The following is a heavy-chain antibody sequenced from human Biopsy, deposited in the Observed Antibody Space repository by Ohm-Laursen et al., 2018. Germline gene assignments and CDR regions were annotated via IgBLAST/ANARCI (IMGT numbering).Heavy chain of an antibody. J-gene: IGHJ3*02. Sequence: GTLSLTCTVSGGSLSTYYWSWIRQPAGKGLEWIGRISSSGSTNYNPSLRSRVTSSMDTSKRQFSLKMSFVTAADTAVYYCARWTPEYDSSRYYLDAFDIWGQGTKVTVSS. CDR1: GGSLSTYY. D-gene: IGHD3-22*01. V-gene: IGHV4-4*07. CDR3: ARWTPEYDSSRYYLDAFDI. CDR2: ISSSGST.